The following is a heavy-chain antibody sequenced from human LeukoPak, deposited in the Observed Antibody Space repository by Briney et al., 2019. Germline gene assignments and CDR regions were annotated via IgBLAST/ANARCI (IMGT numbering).Heavy chain of an antibody. Sequence: GGSLRLSCAASGINFRSSGMHCVRQAPGKGLEWVTFIQNDGSDKYYAASVKGRFTISRDNSKNTVYLHMASLRADDAALYYCAREGGRAVPGRFDQWGQGTLVTVSS. D-gene: IGHD6-13*01. V-gene: IGHV3-30*02. CDR3: AREGGRAVPGRFDQ. CDR1: GINFRSSG. CDR2: IQNDGSDK. J-gene: IGHJ4*02.